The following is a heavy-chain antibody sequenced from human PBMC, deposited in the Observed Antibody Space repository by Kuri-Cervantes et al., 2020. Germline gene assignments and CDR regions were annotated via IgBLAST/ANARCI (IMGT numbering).Heavy chain of an antibody. J-gene: IGHJ4*02. V-gene: IGHV1-18*01. CDR2: ISAYNGNT. Sequence: ASVKVSCKASGYTFISYGISWVRQAPGQGPEWMGWISAYNGNTDFVQKFRGRITMTTDTSTSTAYLELRNLRSDDTAVYFCARDLYPSIAVAVLWGQGTLVTVSS. CDR1: GYTFISYG. D-gene: IGHD6-19*01. CDR3: ARDLYPSIAVAVL.